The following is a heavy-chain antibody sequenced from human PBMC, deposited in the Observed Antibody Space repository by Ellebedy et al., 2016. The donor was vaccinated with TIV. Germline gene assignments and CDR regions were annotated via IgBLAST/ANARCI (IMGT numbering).Heavy chain of an antibody. V-gene: IGHV4-59*01. CDR1: GGSISGNY. J-gene: IGHJ4*02. CDR3: AREVPAAGHFEY. Sequence: MPGGSLRLSCTVSGGSISGNYWNWIRLLPGKGLEWIGYVYFTGGTNYNPSLQSRVTISVDMSKNQFSLRLSSVTAADTAVYYCAREVPAAGHFEYWGQGAVVTVSS. CDR2: VYFTGGT. D-gene: IGHD6-13*01.